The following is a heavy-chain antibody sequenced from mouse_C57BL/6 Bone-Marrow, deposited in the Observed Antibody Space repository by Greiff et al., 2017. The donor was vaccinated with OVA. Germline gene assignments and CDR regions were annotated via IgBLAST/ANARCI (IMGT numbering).Heavy chain of an antibody. J-gene: IGHJ4*01. CDR3: VRQGSSGYVMDY. D-gene: IGHD3-2*02. Sequence: DVKLVESGGGLVQPKGSLKLSCAASGFSFNTYAMNWVRQAPGKGLEWVARIRSKSNNYATYYADSVKDRFTISRDDSESMLYLQMNNLKTEDTAMYYCVRQGSSGYVMDYWGQGTSVTVSS. CDR1: GFSFNTYA. V-gene: IGHV10-1*01. CDR2: IRSKSNNYAT.